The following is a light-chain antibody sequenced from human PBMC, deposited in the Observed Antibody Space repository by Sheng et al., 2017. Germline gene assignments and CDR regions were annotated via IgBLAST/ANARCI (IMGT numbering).Light chain of an antibody. CDR2: DVT. J-gene: IGLJ1*01. Sequence: QSALTQPASVSGSPGQSITISCTGTTSDVGGFNYVSWYQQHPGRAPKLLIYDVTHRPSGVSHRFSGFKSGDTASLTISALQAEDEADYYCQSYDSSLSGYVFGTGTKVTVL. V-gene: IGLV2-14*03. CDR3: QSYDSSLSGYV. CDR1: TSDVGGFNY.